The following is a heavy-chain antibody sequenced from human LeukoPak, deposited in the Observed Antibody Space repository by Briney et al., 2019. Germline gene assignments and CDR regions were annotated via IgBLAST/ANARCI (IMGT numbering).Heavy chain of an antibody. CDR2: IKEDGSER. CDR1: AFIFSGHW. V-gene: IGHV3-7*01. D-gene: IGHD1-14*01. CDR3: ASGNRFDY. J-gene: IGHJ4*02. Sequence: GGSLRLSCEGSAFIFSGHWMNWVRQTPGKGLEWVASIKEDGSERQYVDSVKGRFSISRDNSKNTLYLQMNSLRAEDTAVYYCASGNRFDYWGQGTLVTVSS.